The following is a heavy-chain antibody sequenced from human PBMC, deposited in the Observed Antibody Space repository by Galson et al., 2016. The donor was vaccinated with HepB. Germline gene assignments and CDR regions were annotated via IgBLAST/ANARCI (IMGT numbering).Heavy chain of an antibody. Sequence: SLRLSCAASGFTFNNYAMSWVRQAPGKGLEWVSGISGSGGSTYYAPSVKGRFTISRDNSKNTLYLQMNSLRTEDTAVYYCAKDSDYEFWSGSQAWGQGTLVTVSS. CDR3: AKDSDYEFWSGSQA. CDR2: ISGSGGST. J-gene: IGHJ4*02. V-gene: IGHV3-23*01. CDR1: GFTFNNYA. D-gene: IGHD3-3*01.